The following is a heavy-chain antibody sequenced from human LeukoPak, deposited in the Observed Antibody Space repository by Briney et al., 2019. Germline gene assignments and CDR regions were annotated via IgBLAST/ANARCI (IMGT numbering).Heavy chain of an antibody. D-gene: IGHD3-22*01. CDR3: ARDYYDSSGYYMKPYYYMDV. CDR1: GYTFTSYG. CDR2: ISAYNGNT. V-gene: IGHV1-18*01. Sequence: ASVKVSCKASGYTFTSYGISWVRQAPGQGLEWMGWISAYNGNTNYAQKLQGRVTMTTDTSTSTAYMELRSLRSDDTAVYYCARDYYDSSGYYMKPYYYMDVRGKGTTVTVSS. J-gene: IGHJ6*03.